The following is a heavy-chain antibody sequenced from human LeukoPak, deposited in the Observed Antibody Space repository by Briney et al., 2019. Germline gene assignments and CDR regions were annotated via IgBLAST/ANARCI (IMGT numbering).Heavy chain of an antibody. V-gene: IGHV1-69*04. J-gene: IGHJ6*02. D-gene: IGHD3-10*01. CDR2: IIPILGIA. CDR1: VGTFSSYA. CDR3: ARRNMVRGAYGMDV. Sequence: SVKVSCKASVGTFSSYAISWVRQAPGQGLEWMGRIIPILGIANYAQKFQGRVTITADKSTSTAYMELSSLRSEDTAVYYCARRNMVRGAYGMDVWGQGTTVTVSS.